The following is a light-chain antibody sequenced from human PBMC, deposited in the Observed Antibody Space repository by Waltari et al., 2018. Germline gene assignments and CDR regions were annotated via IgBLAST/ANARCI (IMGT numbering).Light chain of an antibody. CDR3: QQYYSYPRT. J-gene: IGKJ1*01. CDR1: QGISSY. Sequence: AIRMTQSPSSFSASTGDRVTITCRASQGISSYLAWYQQKPEKAPKLLIYAASTLQSGVPSRFSGSGSVTDFTLTISCLQSEDFATYYCQQYYSYPRTFGQGTKVEIK. V-gene: IGKV1-8*01. CDR2: AAS.